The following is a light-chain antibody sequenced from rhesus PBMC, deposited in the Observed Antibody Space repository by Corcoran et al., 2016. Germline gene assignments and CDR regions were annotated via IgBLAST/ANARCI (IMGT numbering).Light chain of an antibody. Sequence: DIVMTQSPDSLAVSLGERVTINCKSSQSLLYSSNNKNYLAWYQQKPGQAPKLLIYCASTRESGVPNRFSGRGSGTYFTLNSRGLQAEDVAVYYCQQYYSSPWTFGQGTKVEIK. J-gene: IGKJ1*01. CDR2: CAS. V-gene: IGKV4-1*01. CDR3: QQYYSSPWT. CDR1: QSLLYSSNNKNY.